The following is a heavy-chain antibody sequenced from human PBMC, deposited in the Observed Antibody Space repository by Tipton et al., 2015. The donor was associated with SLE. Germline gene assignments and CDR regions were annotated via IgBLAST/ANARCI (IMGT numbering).Heavy chain of an antibody. CDR1: GFSFTSYW. J-gene: IGHJ4*02. D-gene: IGHD3-10*01. Sequence: VQLVQSGAEVKKPGESLKISCEGSGFSFTSYWIGWVRQMPGKGLEWMGIIYPGDSDTRYSPSFQGQVTISADKSINTVYLQWTSLKASDTAMYYCASPISYDAGTYYNAFDYWGQGTLVTVSS. V-gene: IGHV5-51*03. CDR2: IYPGDSDT. CDR3: ASPISYDAGTYYNAFDY.